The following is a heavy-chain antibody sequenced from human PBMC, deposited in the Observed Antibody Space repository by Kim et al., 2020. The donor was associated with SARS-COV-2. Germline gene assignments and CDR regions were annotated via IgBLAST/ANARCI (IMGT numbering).Heavy chain of an antibody. CDR1: GFTFSSYD. D-gene: IGHD6-19*01. V-gene: IGHV3-13*01. CDR3: ARAPARIAVAGYYYYYGMDV. CDR2: IGTAGDT. Sequence: GGSLRLSCVASGFTFSSYDMHWVRQATGKGLEWVSTIGTAGDTYYPGSVKGRFTISRENAKNSLYLQMNSLRAGDTAVYYCARAPARIAVAGYYYYYGMDVWGQGTTVTVSS. J-gene: IGHJ6*02.